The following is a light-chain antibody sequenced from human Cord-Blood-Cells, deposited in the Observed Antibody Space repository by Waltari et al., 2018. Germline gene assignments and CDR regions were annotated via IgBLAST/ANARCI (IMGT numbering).Light chain of an antibody. V-gene: IGLV1-44*01. CDR2: RNH. J-gene: IGLJ3*02. CDR3: AAWDDSLNGWV. CDR1: SSNIGSNT. Sequence: QSVLTQPPSASGTPGQRVTISCSGSSSNIGSNTVNWYQQLPGTAPKLLIYRNHQRPLGVPDRFSGSKSGTAASLAISGLQSEDEADYYCAAWDDSLNGWVFGGGTKLTVL.